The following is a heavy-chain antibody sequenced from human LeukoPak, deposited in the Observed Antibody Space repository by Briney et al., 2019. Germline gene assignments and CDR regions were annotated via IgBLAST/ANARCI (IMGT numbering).Heavy chain of an antibody. J-gene: IGHJ5*02. Sequence: SQTLSLTCTVSGGSMSSGNYYWSWLRQPAGGGLEWIGRIYTSDTTNYNPSLKSRVTISVDTSKNYFSLKLSSVTAADTVVYYCATSNNSGYPYFDPWGQGTLVTVSS. CDR1: GGSMSSGNYY. CDR2: IYTSDTT. CDR3: ATSNNSGYPYFDP. V-gene: IGHV4-61*02. D-gene: IGHD3-9*01.